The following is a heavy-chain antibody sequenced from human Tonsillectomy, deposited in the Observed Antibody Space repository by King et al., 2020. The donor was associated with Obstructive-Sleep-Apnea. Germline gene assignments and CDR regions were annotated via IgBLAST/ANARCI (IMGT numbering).Heavy chain of an antibody. Sequence: VQLVESGGGLVQPGGSLKLSCAASGFTFSGSAMRWVRQASGKGLEWVGRIRSKANSYATAYAASVKGRFTISRDDSKNTAYLQMNSLKTEDTAVYYCTRHKAGYDFWSGYSYYFDYWGQGTLVTVSS. CDR1: GFTFSGSA. V-gene: IGHV3-73*02. J-gene: IGHJ4*02. D-gene: IGHD3-3*01. CDR3: TRHKAGYDFWSGYSYYFDY. CDR2: IRSKANSYAT.